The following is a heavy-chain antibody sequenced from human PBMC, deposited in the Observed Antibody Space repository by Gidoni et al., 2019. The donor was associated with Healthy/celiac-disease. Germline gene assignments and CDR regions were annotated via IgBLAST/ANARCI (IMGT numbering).Heavy chain of an antibody. D-gene: IGHD2-15*01. CDR2: IYSSGST. J-gene: IGHJ5*02. CDR3: ARHSLMEIVVVVAAGSWFDP. V-gene: IGHV4-39*01. CDR1: GRPISSSSYY. Sequence: QLQLQESAPGLVKPSSTLSLTCTFSGRPISSSSYYWGWIRQPPGKGREWIGSIYSSGSTYYNPAHKSRVRISVDTYKNKCSLKLSFVTAADTDVYYCARHSLMEIVVVVAAGSWFDPWGQGTLVTVSS.